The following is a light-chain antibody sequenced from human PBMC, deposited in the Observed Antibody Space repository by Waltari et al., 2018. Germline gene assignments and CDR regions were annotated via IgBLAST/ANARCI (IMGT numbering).Light chain of an antibody. CDR2: EDT. J-gene: IGLJ1*01. V-gene: IGLV3-10*01. CDR1: ELPRKY. Sequence: YELTQPPSVSVSPGQTARITCSGHELPRKYAYWFQQKSGQAPRLVLYEDTKRPSGIPERFSGSSSGTVATLTISGAQVDDEADYYCYSSDSTGLRVFGGGTTVVVL. CDR3: YSSDSTGLRV.